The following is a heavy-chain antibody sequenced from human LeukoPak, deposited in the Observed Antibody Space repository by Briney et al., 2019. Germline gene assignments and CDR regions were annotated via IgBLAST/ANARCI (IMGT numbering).Heavy chain of an antibody. V-gene: IGHV3-23*01. CDR1: GVTLSTYA. CDR3: AKYAPPTTALTRFFDD. Sequence: PGGSLRLSCAASGVTLSTYAMSWARQAPGKGLEWVSGISSSGSGDNTYYADSGKGRFTISRDSSKNTLFLHMNTLRAEDTAVYYCAKYAPPTTALTRFFDDWGQGTLVTVSS. J-gene: IGHJ4*02. CDR2: ISSSGSGDNT. D-gene: IGHD4-17*01.